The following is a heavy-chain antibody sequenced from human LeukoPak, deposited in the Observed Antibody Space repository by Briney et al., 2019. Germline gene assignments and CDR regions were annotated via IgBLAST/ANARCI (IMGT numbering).Heavy chain of an antibody. J-gene: IGHJ4*02. V-gene: IGHV4-38-2*02. CDR2: IYRSGST. Sequence: SETLSLTCTVSGNSISSDYYWGWVRQPPGKGLEWIGNIYRSGSTYYNPSLMSRVTISVDTSANQFSLKLSSVTAADTARYYCARHRGFSSGLPVEYWGQGTLVTVSS. CDR3: ARHRGFSSGLPVEY. CDR1: GNSISSDYY. D-gene: IGHD3-22*01.